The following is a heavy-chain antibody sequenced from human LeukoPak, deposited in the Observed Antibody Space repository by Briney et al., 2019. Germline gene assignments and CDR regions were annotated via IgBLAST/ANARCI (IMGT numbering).Heavy chain of an antibody. CDR3: AKASGSYPHDY. CDR1: GFTFDDYA. D-gene: IGHD1-26*01. Sequence: GRSLRLSCAASGFTFDDYAMHWVWQAPGKGLEWVSGISWNSGRVAYADSVKGRFTISRDNSKNTLYLQMNSLRAEDTAVYYCAKASGSYPHDYWGQGTLVTVSS. V-gene: IGHV3-9*01. J-gene: IGHJ4*02. CDR2: ISWNSGRV.